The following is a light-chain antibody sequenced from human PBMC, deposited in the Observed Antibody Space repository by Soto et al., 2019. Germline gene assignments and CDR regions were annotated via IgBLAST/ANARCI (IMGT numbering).Light chain of an antibody. J-gene: IGLJ1*01. V-gene: IGLV2-14*01. CDR2: EVS. CDR3: SSYRSSRTV. Sequence: QSALTRPASVSGSPGQSITISCTGNSSDVGSYNYVSWYQQHPGKAPKLMIYEVSTRPSGVSSRFSGSKSGNTASLTISGLQAEDEADYYCSSYRSSRTVFGTGTKLTVL. CDR1: SSDVGSYNY.